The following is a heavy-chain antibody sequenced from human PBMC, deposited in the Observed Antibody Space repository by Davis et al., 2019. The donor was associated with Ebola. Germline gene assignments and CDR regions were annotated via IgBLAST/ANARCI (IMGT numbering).Heavy chain of an antibody. CDR2: IRSKANSYAT. CDR3: AKGIVVVVAATPTSDY. J-gene: IGHJ4*02. Sequence: PGGSLRLSCAASGFTFSGSAMHWVRQASGKGLEWVGRIRSKANSYATAYAASVKGRFTISRDDSKNTAYLQMNSLKTEDTAVYYCAKGIVVVVAATPTSDYWGQGTLVTVSS. D-gene: IGHD2-15*01. CDR1: GFTFSGSA. V-gene: IGHV3-73*01.